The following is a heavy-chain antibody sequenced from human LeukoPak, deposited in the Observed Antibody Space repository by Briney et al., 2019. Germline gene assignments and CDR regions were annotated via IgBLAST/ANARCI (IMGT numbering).Heavy chain of an antibody. CDR3: ARDSLHYDSSGYYYGAFDI. D-gene: IGHD3-22*01. CDR1: GFTFSSYS. Sequence: PGGSLRLSCAASGFTFSSYSMNWVRQAPGKGLEWVSSISSSSSYIYYADSVKVRFPISRDNAKNSLYLQLTSLRAEDTAVYYCARDSLHYDSSGYYYGAFDIWGQGTMVTVSS. J-gene: IGHJ3*02. CDR2: ISSSSSYI. V-gene: IGHV3-21*01.